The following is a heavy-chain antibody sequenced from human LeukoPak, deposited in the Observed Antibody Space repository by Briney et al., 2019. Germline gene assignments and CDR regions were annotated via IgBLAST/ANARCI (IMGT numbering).Heavy chain of an antibody. Sequence: PGRSLRLSCPASGFTFSSYGMHWVRQAPGKGLEWVAVIWYDGSNKYYADSVKGRFTISRDNSKNTLYLQMNSLRAEDTAVYYCARDRRSYFDYWGQGTLVTVSS. V-gene: IGHV3-33*01. J-gene: IGHJ4*02. D-gene: IGHD5-24*01. CDR1: GFTFSSYG. CDR3: ARDRRSYFDY. CDR2: IWYDGSNK.